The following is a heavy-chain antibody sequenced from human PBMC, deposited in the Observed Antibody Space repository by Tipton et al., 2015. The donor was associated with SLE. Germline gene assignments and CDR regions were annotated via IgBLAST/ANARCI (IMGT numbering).Heavy chain of an antibody. CDR1: GFTFSSHG. Sequence: SLRLSCAASGFTFSSHGMHWVRQAPGKGLEWVAVIWYDGSNKYYADSVKGRLTISRDNAKNSLYLQMNSLRAEDTAVYYCARTRAFDIWGQGTMVTVSS. CDR2: IWYDGSNK. V-gene: IGHV3-33*03. J-gene: IGHJ3*02. CDR3: ARTRAFDI.